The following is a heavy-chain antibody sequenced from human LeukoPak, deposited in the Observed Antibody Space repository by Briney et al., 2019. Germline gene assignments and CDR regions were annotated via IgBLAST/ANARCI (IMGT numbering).Heavy chain of an antibody. CDR2: IYYSGST. Sequence: SETLSLTCTVSGGSISSSSYYWGWIRQPPGKGLEWIGSIYYSGSTYYNPSLKSRVTISVDTSKNQFSLKLSSVTAADTAVYYCASEGVRGSYYYYMDVWGKGTTVTVSS. CDR1: GGSISSSSYY. V-gene: IGHV4-39*07. D-gene: IGHD3-10*01. CDR3: ASEGVRGSYYYYMDV. J-gene: IGHJ6*03.